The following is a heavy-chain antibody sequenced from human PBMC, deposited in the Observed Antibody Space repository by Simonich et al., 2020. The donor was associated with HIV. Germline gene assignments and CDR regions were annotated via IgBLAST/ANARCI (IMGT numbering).Heavy chain of an antibody. D-gene: IGHD2-15*01. CDR2: IRRKAISYAT. CDR3: TGEVVAATEYFQH. Sequence: EVQLVESGGGLVQPGGSLKLSCAASGFTFSGSAIHWVRQASGKGLEWVGRIRRKAISYATAYAASVKGRFTISRDDSKNTAYLQMNSLKTEDTAVYYCTGEVVAATEYFQHWGQGTLVTVSS. CDR1: GFTFSGSA. V-gene: IGHV3-73*02. J-gene: IGHJ1*01.